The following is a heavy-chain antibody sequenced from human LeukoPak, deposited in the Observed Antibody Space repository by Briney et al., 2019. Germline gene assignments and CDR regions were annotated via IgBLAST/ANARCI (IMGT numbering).Heavy chain of an antibody. CDR3: ARVGRLWFLGAFDI. V-gene: IGHV1-2*02. D-gene: IGHD5-18*01. CDR2: INPNRGGT. Sequence: ASVKVSCKASGYTFTGYYMHWVRQAPGQGLEWMGWINPNRGGTNYAQKFQGRVTMTRDTSISTAYMELSRLRSDDTAVYYCARVGRLWFLGAFDIWGQGTMVTVSS. J-gene: IGHJ3*02. CDR1: GYTFTGYY.